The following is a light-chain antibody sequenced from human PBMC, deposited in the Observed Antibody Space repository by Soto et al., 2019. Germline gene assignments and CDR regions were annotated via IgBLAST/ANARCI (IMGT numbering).Light chain of an antibody. V-gene: IGKV3-15*01. CDR1: QSVSRN. J-gene: IGKJ1*01. Sequence: EVVMTQSPATLSVSPGETATLSCRASQSVSRNLGWYQQKVGQAPRLLIYAASTRATGLPARFSGSGSGTEFTLTITSLQSEDFAVYYCQQYNAWPRTFGQGTKVEIK. CDR2: AAS. CDR3: QQYNAWPRT.